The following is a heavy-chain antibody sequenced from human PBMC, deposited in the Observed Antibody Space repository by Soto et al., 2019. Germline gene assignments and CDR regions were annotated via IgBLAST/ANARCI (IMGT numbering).Heavy chain of an antibody. Sequence: SETLSLTCSFSGGAGSFYWAWIRQPPGKGLEWIGYIFYSGSSNYNPSLKSRVTISPDTSKNQFSLELNSVTAADTAVYYCASGGWQLDYWGQGTLVTVSS. V-gene: IGHV4-59*02. J-gene: IGHJ4*02. CDR2: IFYSGSS. CDR1: GGAGSFY. CDR3: ASGGWQLDY. D-gene: IGHD6-19*01.